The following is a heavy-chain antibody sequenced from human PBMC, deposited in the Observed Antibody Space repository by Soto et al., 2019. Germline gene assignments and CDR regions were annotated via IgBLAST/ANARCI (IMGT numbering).Heavy chain of an antibody. CDR2: IFHTGST. V-gene: IGHV4-4*02. Sequence: QVQLQESGPRLVKPSGTLSLICAVSGGAIRSSHWWGWVRQPPGKGLEWIGEIFHTGSTKYTSSLKSRFTISVDTSKTHFSLNLTSVTAADTAMYYCARLYYYDADDYSYRTAFDIWGQGTMVTVSS. CDR3: ARLYYYDADDYSYRTAFDI. D-gene: IGHD3-22*01. CDR1: GGAIRSSHW. J-gene: IGHJ3*02.